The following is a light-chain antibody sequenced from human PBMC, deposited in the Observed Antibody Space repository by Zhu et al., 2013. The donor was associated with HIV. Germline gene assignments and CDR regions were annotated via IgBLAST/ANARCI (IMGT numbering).Light chain of an antibody. CDR3: QQSYSTPYT. V-gene: IGKV1-39*01. J-gene: IGKJ2*01. CDR2: AAS. CDR1: QSISNY. Sequence: DIQMTQSPSSLSASVGDRVTITCRASQSISNYLNWYQKKPGEAPKLLIYAASNLQSGVPSRFSGSGSGTDFTLTISSLPPEDFATYYCQQSYSTPYTFGQGTKVEIK.